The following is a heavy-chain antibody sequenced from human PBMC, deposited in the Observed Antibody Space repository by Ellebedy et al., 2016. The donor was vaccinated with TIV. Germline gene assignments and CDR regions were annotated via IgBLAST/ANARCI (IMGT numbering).Heavy chain of an antibody. V-gene: IGHV5-51*01. J-gene: IGHJ6*02. CDR1: GYSFTNYW. Sequence: GESLKISCQASGYSFTNYWIGWVRQMPGKGLEWMGIIYPGDSDTRYSPSFECQVTISVDKSICTAYLQWNSLKASDTATYYCARRMVRGGIRYAMDFWGQGTTVTVSS. CDR2: IYPGDSDT. D-gene: IGHD3-10*01. CDR3: ARRMVRGGIRYAMDF.